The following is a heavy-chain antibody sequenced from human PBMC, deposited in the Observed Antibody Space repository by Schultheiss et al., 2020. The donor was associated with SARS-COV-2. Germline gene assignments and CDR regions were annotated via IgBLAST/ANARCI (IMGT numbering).Heavy chain of an antibody. CDR3: ARVWGAYCGGDCSSYWYFDL. D-gene: IGHD2-21*02. Sequence: SETLSLTCAVYGGSFSGYYWSWIRQPPGKGLEWIGEINHSGSTYYNPSLKSRVTISVDTSKNQFSLKLSSVTAADTAVYYCARVWGAYCGGDCSSYWYFDLWGRGTLVTVSS. CDR1: GGSFSGYY. J-gene: IGHJ2*01. CDR2: INHSGST. V-gene: IGHV4-34*01.